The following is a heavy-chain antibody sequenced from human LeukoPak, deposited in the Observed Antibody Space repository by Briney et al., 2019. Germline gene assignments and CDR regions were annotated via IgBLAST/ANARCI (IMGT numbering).Heavy chain of an antibody. V-gene: IGHV3-33*01. J-gene: IGHJ4*02. CDR3: TTEGSSSRIFDY. Sequence: GGSLRLSCAASGFTFSSYGMHWVRQAPGKGLEGVAVIWYDGSNKYYADSVKGRFTISRDNFKNTLYLQMNSLRAEDTAVYYCTTEGSSSRIFDYWGQGTLVTVSS. CDR2: IWYDGSNK. D-gene: IGHD6-6*01. CDR1: GFTFSSYG.